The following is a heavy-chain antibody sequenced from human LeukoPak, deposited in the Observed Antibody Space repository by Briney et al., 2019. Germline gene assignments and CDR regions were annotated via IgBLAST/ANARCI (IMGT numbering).Heavy chain of an antibody. D-gene: IGHD2-2*02. Sequence: SETLSVTCTVSGGSIISGGYYWSWIRQHPGKGLEWIGYIYYSGSTDYNPSLKSRVTISVDTSKNQFSLKLSSVTAADTAVYYCARSPGYCSSTSCYRSHYFDYWGQGTLVTVSS. V-gene: IGHV4-31*03. CDR1: GGSIISGGYY. CDR2: IYYSGST. J-gene: IGHJ4*02. CDR3: ARSPGYCSSTSCYRSHYFDY.